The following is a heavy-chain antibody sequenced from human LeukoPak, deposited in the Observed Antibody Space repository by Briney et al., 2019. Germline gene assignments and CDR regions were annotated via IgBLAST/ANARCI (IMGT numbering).Heavy chain of an antibody. CDR1: GFTFDDYG. CDR2: ISWNGGST. J-gene: IGHJ4*02. D-gene: IGHD1-26*01. CDR3: ARELGAPWPLGAHGLDY. Sequence: PGGSLRLSCAASGFTFDDYGMSWVRHAPGKGLEWVSGISWNGGSTGYADSVKGRFTISRDNAKNSLYLQMNSLRAEDAALYYCARELGAPWPLGAHGLDYWGQGTLVTVSS. V-gene: IGHV3-20*04.